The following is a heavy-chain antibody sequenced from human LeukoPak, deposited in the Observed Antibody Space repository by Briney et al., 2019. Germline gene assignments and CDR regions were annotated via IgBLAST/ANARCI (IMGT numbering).Heavy chain of an antibody. J-gene: IGHJ5*01. V-gene: IGHV3-7*04. CDR3: ARDCVIVGAPCYDS. CDR1: GFTFSSYW. Sequence: GGSLRLSCAASGFTFSSYWMSWVRQAPGQGLEWVANIKEDGSEKIYVDSLKGRFTISRDNAKNSLYLQMNSLRAEDTAVYYCARDCVIVGAPCYDSWGQGTLVTVSS. D-gene: IGHD1-26*01. CDR2: IKEDGSEK.